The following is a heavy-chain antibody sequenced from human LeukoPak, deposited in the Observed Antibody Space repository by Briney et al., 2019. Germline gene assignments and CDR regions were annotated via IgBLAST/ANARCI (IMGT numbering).Heavy chain of an antibody. V-gene: IGHV4-59*01. D-gene: IGHD5-24*01. CDR3: ARDRDGYNPV. J-gene: IGHJ4*02. CDR2: IYYSGST. Sequence: PSETLSLTCTVSGGSLSSYDWSWIRQPPGEGLEWIGYIYYSGSTNYNPSLKSRVTISVDTSKNQFSLKLSSVTAADTAVYYCARDRDGYNPVWGQGTLVTVSS. CDR1: GGSLSSYD.